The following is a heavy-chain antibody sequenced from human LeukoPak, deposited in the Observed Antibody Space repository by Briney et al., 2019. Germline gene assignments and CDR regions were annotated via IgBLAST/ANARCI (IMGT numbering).Heavy chain of an antibody. Sequence: ASVKVSCKAAGYSFTGYYMHWVRQAPGQGLEWMGWINPNSGGTNYAQKFQGRVTMTRDTSISTAYMELSRLRSDDTAVYYCAREQWELYFDYWGQGTLVTVSS. D-gene: IGHD1-26*01. CDR1: GYSFTGYY. V-gene: IGHV1-2*02. CDR2: INPNSGGT. CDR3: AREQWELYFDY. J-gene: IGHJ4*02.